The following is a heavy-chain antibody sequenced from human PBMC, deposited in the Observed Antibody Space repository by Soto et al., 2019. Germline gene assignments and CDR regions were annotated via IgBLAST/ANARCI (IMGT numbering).Heavy chain of an antibody. CDR1: GGSISSGGYY. CDR3: ARDETSGYYSYFDY. J-gene: IGHJ4*02. Sequence: QVQLQESGPGMVKPSQTLSLTCTVSGGSISSGGYYWSWIRQHTGKGLEWIGYIYYSGSTYYNPSLKSRVTISVDTSKNQFSLKLSTVTAADTAVYYCARDETSGYYSYFDYWGQGTLVTVSS. CDR2: IYYSGST. D-gene: IGHD3-22*01. V-gene: IGHV4-31*03.